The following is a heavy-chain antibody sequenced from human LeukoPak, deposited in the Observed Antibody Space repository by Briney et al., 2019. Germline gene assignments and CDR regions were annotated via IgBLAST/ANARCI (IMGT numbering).Heavy chain of an antibody. CDR1: GGSISSGDYY. CDR2: IYYSGSA. Sequence: SETLSLTCTVSGGSISSGDYYWSWIRQPPGKGLEWIGCIYYSGSAYYNPSLKSRVTISVDTSKNQFSLKLSSVTAADTAVYYCARLTKYYYDSSGYSTGWGQGTLVTVSS. D-gene: IGHD3-22*01. CDR3: ARLTKYYYDSSGYSTG. V-gene: IGHV4-30-4*01. J-gene: IGHJ4*02.